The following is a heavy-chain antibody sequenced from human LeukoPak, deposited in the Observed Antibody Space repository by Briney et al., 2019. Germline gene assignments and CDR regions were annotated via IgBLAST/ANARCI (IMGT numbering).Heavy chain of an antibody. J-gene: IGHJ4*02. CDR2: SASTGRT. Sequence: GGTLRLSCAASGFTFSNYGMNWVRQAPGKGLEWVSGSASTGRTYYADSVKGRFTISRDNSKNTLYLQMNSLRAEDTAVYYCAKGPLLWDWGQGTLVTVSS. CDR3: AKGPLLWD. V-gene: IGHV3-23*01. CDR1: GFTFSNYG. D-gene: IGHD2/OR15-2a*01.